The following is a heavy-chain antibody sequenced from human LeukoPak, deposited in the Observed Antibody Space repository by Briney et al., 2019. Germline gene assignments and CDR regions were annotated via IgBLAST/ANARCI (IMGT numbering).Heavy chain of an antibody. D-gene: IGHD6-19*01. CDR2: IIPSDGFT. CDR3: ARGGSGWYVDY. V-gene: IGHV1-46*01. Sequence: GASVKASCKASGYTFSTYYVHWVRQAPGQGLEWMGMIIPSDGFTSYAQKFQGRVTMTRDMSTSTVYMELSSLRSDDTAVYYCARGGSGWYVDYWGQGTLVTVSS. CDR1: GYTFSTYY. J-gene: IGHJ4*02.